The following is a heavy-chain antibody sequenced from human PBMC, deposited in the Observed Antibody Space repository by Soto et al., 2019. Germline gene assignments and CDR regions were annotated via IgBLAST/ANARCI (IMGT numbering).Heavy chain of an antibody. Sequence: QVQLVESGGGVVQPGRSLRLSCAASGFTFSTYGLHWVRQAPGKGLEWVAFISNDESNKYYADSVKGRFTISRDNSKNTLYLQMNSLRAEDTAVYYCTKAADAFDVWGQGTMVTVSS. J-gene: IGHJ3*01. CDR2: ISNDESNK. V-gene: IGHV3-30*18. CDR3: TKAADAFDV. CDR1: GFTFSTYG.